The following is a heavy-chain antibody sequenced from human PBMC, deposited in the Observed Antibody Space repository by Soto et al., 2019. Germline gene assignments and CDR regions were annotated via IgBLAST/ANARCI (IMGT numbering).Heavy chain of an antibody. CDR3: ATGIAAAGTNYYYYGMDV. CDR2: IYYSGST. V-gene: IGHV4-59*01. CDR1: GGSISSYY. J-gene: IGHJ6*02. D-gene: IGHD6-13*01. Sequence: PSETLSLTCTVSGGSISSYYWSWIRQPPGKGLEWIGYIYYSGSTNYNPSLKSRVTISVDTSKNQFSLKLSSVTAADTAVYYCATGIAAAGTNYYYYGMDVWGQGTTVTSP.